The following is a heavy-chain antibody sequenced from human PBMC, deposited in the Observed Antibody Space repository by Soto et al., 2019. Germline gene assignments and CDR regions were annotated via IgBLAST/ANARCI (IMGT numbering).Heavy chain of an antibody. CDR2: IIPVFGTP. CDR3: ARGDATKIVVTAYYAMDI. J-gene: IGHJ6*02. D-gene: IGHD3-22*01. V-gene: IGHV1-69*12. Sequence: QVQLVQSGAEVKKPGSSVKVSCKASGGSLSNYGISWVRQAPGQGLEWMVAIIPVFGTPNYAQKFQDRVRIIADESTTIVYLEVRSLTSEDTAVYYCARGDATKIVVTAYYAMDIWGPGTTVTVSS. CDR1: GGSLSNYG.